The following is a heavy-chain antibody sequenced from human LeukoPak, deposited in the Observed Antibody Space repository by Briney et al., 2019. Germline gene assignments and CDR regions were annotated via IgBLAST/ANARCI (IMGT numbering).Heavy chain of an antibody. CDR1: GFTVSSNY. Sequence: GGSLRLSCAASGFTVSSNYMSWVRQAPGKGLEWVSVIYSGGSTYYADSVKGRFTISRDNSKNTLYLQMNSLRAEDTAVYYCAKDWERWLQSDAFDIWGQGTMVTVSS. D-gene: IGHD5-24*01. CDR3: AKDWERWLQSDAFDI. J-gene: IGHJ3*02. CDR2: IYSGGST. V-gene: IGHV3-53*05.